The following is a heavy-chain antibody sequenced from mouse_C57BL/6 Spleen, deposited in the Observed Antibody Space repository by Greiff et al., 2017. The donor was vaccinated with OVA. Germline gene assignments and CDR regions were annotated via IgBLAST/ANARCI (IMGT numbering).Heavy chain of an antibody. J-gene: IGHJ2*01. Sequence: VQLQQPGAELVKPGASVKVSCKASGYTFTSYWMHWVKQRPGQGLEWIGRIYPSDSDTNYNQKFKGKATLTVDKSSSTASMQLSSLTSEDSAVYYCAIGDYDYDGYWGQGTTLTVSS. CDR2: IYPSDSDT. D-gene: IGHD2-4*01. CDR1: GYTFTSYW. V-gene: IGHV1-74*01. CDR3: AIGDYDYDGY.